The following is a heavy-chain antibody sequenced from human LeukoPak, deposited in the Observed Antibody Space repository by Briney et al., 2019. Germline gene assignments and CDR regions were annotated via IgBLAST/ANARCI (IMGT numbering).Heavy chain of an antibody. CDR1: GGSISSSNW. D-gene: IGHD7-27*01. J-gene: IGHJ4*02. CDR3: ASQLHKTGSLTSDY. Sequence: SETLSLTCAVSGGSISSSNWWSWVRQPPGKGLEWIGEIYHSGSTNYNPSLKSRVTISVDKSKNQFSLKLSSVTAADTAVYYCASQLHKTGSLTSDYWGQGTLVTVSS. CDR2: IYHSGST. V-gene: IGHV4-4*02.